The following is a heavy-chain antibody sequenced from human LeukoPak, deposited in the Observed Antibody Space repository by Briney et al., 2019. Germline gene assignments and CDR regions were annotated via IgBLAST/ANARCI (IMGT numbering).Heavy chain of an antibody. CDR2: IYYSGST. CDR1: GGSISSYY. Sequence: SETLSLTCTVSGGSISSYYWSWLRQPPGKGLEWIGYIYYSGSTNYNPSLKSRVTISVDTSKNQFSLKLSSVTAADTAVYYCARHLYDFWSGYSYYYYYGMDVWGQGTTVTVSS. J-gene: IGHJ6*02. V-gene: IGHV4-59*08. CDR3: ARHLYDFWSGYSYYYYYGMDV. D-gene: IGHD3-3*01.